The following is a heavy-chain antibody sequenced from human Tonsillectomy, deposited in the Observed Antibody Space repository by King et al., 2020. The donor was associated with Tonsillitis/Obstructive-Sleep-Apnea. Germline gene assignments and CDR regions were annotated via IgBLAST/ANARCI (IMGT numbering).Heavy chain of an antibody. CDR1: GGTLRGHA. CDR2: IDTIFRTT. Sequence: VQLVESGVEVKKPGSSVTVSCAASGGTLRGHALSWVRQAPGQGLEWIGGIDTIFRTTKYAPKFQGRLTITADGSATTAYLELSSLTSEDTAIYYCARGGLKMATITTYHYYMDVWGEGTTVTVSS. J-gene: IGHJ6*03. V-gene: IGHV1-69*01. D-gene: IGHD5-24*01. CDR3: ARGGLKMATITTYHYYMDV.